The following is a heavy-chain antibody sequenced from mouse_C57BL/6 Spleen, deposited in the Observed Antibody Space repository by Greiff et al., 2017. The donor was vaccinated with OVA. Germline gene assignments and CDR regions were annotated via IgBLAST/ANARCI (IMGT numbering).Heavy chain of an antibody. CDR1: GFTFSSYA. J-gene: IGHJ2*01. D-gene: IGHD1-1*01. Sequence: EVKSVESGGGLVKPGGSLKLSCAASGFTFSSYAMSWVRQTPEKRLEWVATISDGGSYTYYPDNVKGRFTISRDNAKNNLYLQMSHLKSEDTAMYYCARSITTVVAYYFDYWGQGTTLTVSS. CDR2: ISDGGSYT. V-gene: IGHV5-4*03. CDR3: ARSITTVVAYYFDY.